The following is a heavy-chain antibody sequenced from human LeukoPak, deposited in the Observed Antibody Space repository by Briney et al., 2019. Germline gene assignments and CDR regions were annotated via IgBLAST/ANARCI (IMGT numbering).Heavy chain of an antibody. V-gene: IGHV3-30*18. Sequence: GGSLRLSCAASGFAFSSYGMHWVRQAPGKGLGWVAVISYDGRNKYYADSVKGRFTISRDSSKNTLYLQMSSLRPEDTAMYYCAKDYCSGGSCYSDYWGQGTLVTVSS. CDR3: AKDYCSGGSCYSDY. CDR2: ISYDGRNK. J-gene: IGHJ4*02. D-gene: IGHD2-15*01. CDR1: GFAFSSYG.